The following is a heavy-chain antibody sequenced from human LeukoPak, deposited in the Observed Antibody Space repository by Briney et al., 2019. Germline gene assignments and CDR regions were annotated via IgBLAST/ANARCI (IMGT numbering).Heavy chain of an antibody. CDR1: GXTFASYA. V-gene: IGHV3-30-3*01. Sequence: GGSLRLSCAGSGXTFASYALHWVRQAPGKRLEWVAFISSDGTTEHYRDSVKGRFTLSRDNSKNTVSLQINSLGTEDTAVYYCARGRDSGSFIIDYWGQGTLVTVSS. CDR3: ARGRDSGSFIIDY. J-gene: IGHJ4*02. D-gene: IGHD3-10*01. CDR2: ISSDGTTE.